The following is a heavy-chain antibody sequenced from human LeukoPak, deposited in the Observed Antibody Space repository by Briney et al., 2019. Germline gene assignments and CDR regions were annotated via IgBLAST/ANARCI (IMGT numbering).Heavy chain of an antibody. V-gene: IGHV4-38-2*02. D-gene: IGHD3-9*01. Sequence: SETLSLTCTVSGYSISSGYYWGWIRQPPGKGLEWIGSIYHSGSTYYNPSLKSRVTISVDTSKNQFSLKLSSVTAADTAVYYCAREYDILTGHLFDPWGQGTLVTVSS. CDR3: AREYDILTGHLFDP. CDR2: IYHSGST. CDR1: GYSISSGYY. J-gene: IGHJ5*02.